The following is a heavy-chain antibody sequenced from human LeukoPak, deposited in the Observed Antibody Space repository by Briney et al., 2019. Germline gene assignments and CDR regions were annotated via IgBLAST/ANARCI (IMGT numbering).Heavy chain of an antibody. V-gene: IGHV1-46*03. D-gene: IGHD5-12*01. CDR1: GYTFTSYY. CDR3: VRGLRFYGAFDI. J-gene: IGHJ3*02. CDR2: INPSGGGT. Sequence: ASVKVSCKASGYTFTSYYIHWVRQAPGQGLEWMGIINPSGGGTSSAQKFQGRVTMTRDTSTSTVYMDLSSLRSEDTAVYSCVRGLRFYGAFDIWGQGTVVTVSS.